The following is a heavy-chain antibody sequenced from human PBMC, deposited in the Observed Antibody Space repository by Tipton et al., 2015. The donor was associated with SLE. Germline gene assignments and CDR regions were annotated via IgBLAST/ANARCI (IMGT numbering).Heavy chain of an antibody. V-gene: IGHV4-59*01. CDR3: ARANGIVGGQVPYWYFDL. Sequence: TLSLTCTVSGGSISSDYWTWIRQPPGKGLEWIGYMYYSGGTNYNPSLESRVSISLDTSKNQFSLKLSSVSAADTAVYYCARANGIVGGQVPYWYFDLWGRGTLVTVSS. CDR2: MYYSGGT. CDR1: GGSISSDY. J-gene: IGHJ2*01. D-gene: IGHD1-26*01.